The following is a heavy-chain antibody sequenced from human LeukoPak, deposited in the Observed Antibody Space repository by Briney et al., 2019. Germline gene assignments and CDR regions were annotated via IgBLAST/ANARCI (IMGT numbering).Heavy chain of an antibody. CDR3: ARTILAAAGDYYYMDV. D-gene: IGHD6-13*01. CDR2: IIPIFGTA. V-gene: IGHV1-69*05. J-gene: IGHJ6*03. CDR1: GGTFTSYA. Sequence: SVKVSCKASGGTFTSYAISWVRQAPRQRLEWMGGIIPIFGTANYTQKFQGRVSITTDESTSTAYMELSSLRSEDTAVYYCARTILAAAGDYYYMDVWGKGTTVTVSS.